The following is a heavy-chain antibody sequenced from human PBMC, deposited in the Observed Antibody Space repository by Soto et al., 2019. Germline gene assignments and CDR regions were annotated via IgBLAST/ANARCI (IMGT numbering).Heavy chain of an antibody. Sequence: PSETLSLTCSVSGAALNSGNYYWSWIRQVPGKGLEWIGHIYVTGAVDYNPSLRDRITISQDTSERQFSLNLRLVTAADTAVYYCARLRIATNNYKWFDPWGPGTLVTVFS. V-gene: IGHV4-31*03. D-gene: IGHD2-21*01. CDR1: GAALNSGNYY. CDR2: IYVTGAV. CDR3: ARLRIATNNYKWFDP. J-gene: IGHJ5*02.